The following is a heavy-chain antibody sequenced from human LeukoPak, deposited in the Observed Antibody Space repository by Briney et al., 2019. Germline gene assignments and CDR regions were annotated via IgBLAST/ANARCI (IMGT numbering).Heavy chain of an antibody. CDR3: TRRMTRGVITSPFDS. Sequence: GESLKISCNGSGYXFTNYWICWVRQMPGKGLESMGRIYPGDSDTTYSPSFQGQVTISADKSITTAYLQWSSLKASDTAVYYCTRRMTRGVITSPFDSWGQGTLVSVSS. D-gene: IGHD3-10*01. V-gene: IGHV5-51*01. CDR2: IYPGDSDT. J-gene: IGHJ4*02. CDR1: GYXFTNYW.